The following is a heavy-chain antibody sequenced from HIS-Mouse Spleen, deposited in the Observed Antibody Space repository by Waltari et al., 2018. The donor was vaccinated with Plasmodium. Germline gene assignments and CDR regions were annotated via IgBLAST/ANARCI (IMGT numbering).Heavy chain of an antibody. CDR2: INHSGST. CDR1: GGSFSCYY. V-gene: IGHV4-34*01. CDR3: ARLVVVASKDSY. Sequence: QVQLQQWGAGLLKPSETLSLTCAVYGGSFSCYYWSWIRQPPGKGLEWFGEINHSGSTNYNPSLKSRVTISVDTSKNQFSLKLSSVPAADTAVYYCARLVVVASKDSYWGQGTLVTVSS. J-gene: IGHJ4*02. D-gene: IGHD2-15*01.